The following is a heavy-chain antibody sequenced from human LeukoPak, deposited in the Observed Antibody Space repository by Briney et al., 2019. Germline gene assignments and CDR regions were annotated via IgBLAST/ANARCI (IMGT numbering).Heavy chain of an antibody. V-gene: IGHV3-11*01. CDR3: ARDRKDYYDILTGYYTGGWFDP. Sequence: GGSLRLSCAASGFTFSDYYMSWIRQAPGKGLEWVSYISSSGSTIYYADSVKGRFTISRDDAKNSLYLQMNSLRAEDTAVYYCARDRKDYYDILTGYYTGGWFDPWGQGTLVTVSS. J-gene: IGHJ5*02. CDR1: GFTFSDYY. CDR2: ISSSGSTI. D-gene: IGHD3-9*01.